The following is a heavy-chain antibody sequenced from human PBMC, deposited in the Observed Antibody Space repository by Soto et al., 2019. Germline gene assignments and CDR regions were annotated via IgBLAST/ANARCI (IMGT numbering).Heavy chain of an antibody. D-gene: IGHD4-17*01. V-gene: IGHV4-31*03. CDR1: GGSISSGGYY. CDR2: IYYSGST. Sequence: SETLSLTCTVSGGSISSGGYYWSWIRQHPGKGLEWIGYIYYSGSTYYNPSLKSRVTISVDTSKNQFSLKLSSVTAADTAVYYCARSPTTVTTFDYWDQGTLVTVSS. J-gene: IGHJ4*02. CDR3: ARSPTTVTTFDY.